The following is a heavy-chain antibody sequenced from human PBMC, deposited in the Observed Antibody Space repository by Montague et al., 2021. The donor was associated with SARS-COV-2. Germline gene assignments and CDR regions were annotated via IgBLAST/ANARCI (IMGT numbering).Heavy chain of an antibody. V-gene: IGHV4-59*01. CDR1: NGSINSYY. Sequence: SDTLSLTCTVSNGSINSYYWSWVRQPPVKRLEWIGYIYYRGSTNYNPSLESRVTMSIDTSKNQFSLKLRSVTAADTAVYFCAREGLHNWFDPWGQGTLVIVSS. CDR3: AREGLHNWFDP. CDR2: IYYRGST. J-gene: IGHJ5*02.